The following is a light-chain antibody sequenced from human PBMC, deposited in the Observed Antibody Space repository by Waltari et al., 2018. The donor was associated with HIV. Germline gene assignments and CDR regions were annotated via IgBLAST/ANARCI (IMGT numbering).Light chain of an antibody. V-gene: IGKV3D-15*01. CDR2: GAS. Sequence: EIVMTQSPATLSVSTGERVTLSCRASQSISSKLARYQQRPGQAPRLLIYGASTRATDIPARFSGSGSGTEFTLTISSLQAEDFAVYYCHQYGDWPPWTFGQGTKVEIK. J-gene: IGKJ1*01. CDR3: HQYGDWPPWT. CDR1: QSISSK.